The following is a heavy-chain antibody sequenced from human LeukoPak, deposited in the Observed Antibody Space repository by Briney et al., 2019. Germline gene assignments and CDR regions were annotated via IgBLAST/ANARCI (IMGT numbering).Heavy chain of an antibody. V-gene: IGHV4-59*08. CDR2: IYYSGST. Sequence: PSETLSLTCTVSGGSISSYYWSWIRQPPGKGLEWIGYIYYSGSTNYNPSLKSRVTISVDTSKNQLSLKLSSVTAADTAVYYCARHSGNGWYPFDYWGQGTLVTVSS. CDR3: ARHSGNGWYPFDY. CDR1: GGSISSYY. J-gene: IGHJ4*02. D-gene: IGHD6-19*01.